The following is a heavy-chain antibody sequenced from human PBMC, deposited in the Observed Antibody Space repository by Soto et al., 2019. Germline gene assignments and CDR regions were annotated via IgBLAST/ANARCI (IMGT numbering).Heavy chain of an antibody. CDR3: ARGSFGHALDI. CDR1: GFTFSDYW. J-gene: IGHJ3*02. CDR2: VNNDGSGT. Sequence: GGSLSLSCAASGFTFSDYWMHWVRQAPGKGLVWVSRVNNDGSGTIYADSVEGRFTVSRDNAKNTLFLQMNSLRVDDTAIYYCARGSFGHALDIWGQGTMVTVSS. V-gene: IGHV3-74*01. D-gene: IGHD3-16*01.